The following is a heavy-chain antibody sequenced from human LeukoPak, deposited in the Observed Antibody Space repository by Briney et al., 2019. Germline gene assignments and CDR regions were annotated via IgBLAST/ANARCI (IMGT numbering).Heavy chain of an antibody. D-gene: IGHD4-17*01. CDR2: ISYDGSNK. Sequence: GGSLRLSCAASGLTLSSYAMHWLRQAPGKGLEWVAVISYDGSNKYYADSVKGRFTNSRDDSKNTLYLQMNSLRAEDTAVYYCARPDYGDYEGGTFDYWGQGTLVTVSS. CDR1: GLTLSSYA. V-gene: IGHV3-30-3*01. J-gene: IGHJ4*02. CDR3: ARPDYGDYEGGTFDY.